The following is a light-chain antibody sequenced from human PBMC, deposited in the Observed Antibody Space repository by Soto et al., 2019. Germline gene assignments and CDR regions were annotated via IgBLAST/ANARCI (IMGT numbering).Light chain of an antibody. CDR3: LQYNSHSWT. J-gene: IGKJ1*01. Sequence: DIQMTQSPSTLSASVGDRVTITCRASQSISSWLAWYQHKPGKAPKLLIYKASSLESGVPSRFSGSGSGTEFTLTISTLKPEDFASYYCLQYNSHSWTFGQGTKVEIK. CDR1: QSISSW. CDR2: KAS. V-gene: IGKV1-5*03.